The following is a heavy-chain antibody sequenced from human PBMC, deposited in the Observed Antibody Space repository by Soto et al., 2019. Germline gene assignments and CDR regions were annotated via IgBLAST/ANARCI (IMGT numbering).Heavy chain of an antibody. D-gene: IGHD6-13*01. CDR2: VYNSGST. J-gene: IGHJ4*02. CDR1: GGSISSNY. Sequence: SETLSLTCTVSGGSISSNYWTWIRQPPGKGLEWIGYVYNSGSTNYNPSLKSRVTISEDTSKSQFSLKVNSMTAADTAVYYCARYRREAVAGYTLDNWGQGRLVTVSS. CDR3: ARYRREAVAGYTLDN. V-gene: IGHV4-59*01.